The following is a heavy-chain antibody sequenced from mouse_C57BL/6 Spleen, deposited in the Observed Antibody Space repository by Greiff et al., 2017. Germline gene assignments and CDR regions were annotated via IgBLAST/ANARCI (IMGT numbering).Heavy chain of an antibody. J-gene: IGHJ1*03. V-gene: IGHV1-69*01. CDR1: GYTFTSYW. Sequence: VKLMESGAELVMPGASVKLSCKASGYTFTSYWMHWVKQRPGQGLEWIGEIDPSDSYTNYNQKFKGKSTLTVDKSSSTAYMPLSSLTSEDSAVYYCARGLDWYFDVWGTGTTVTVSS. CDR2: IDPSDSYT. CDR3: ARGLDWYFDV. D-gene: IGHD3-1*01.